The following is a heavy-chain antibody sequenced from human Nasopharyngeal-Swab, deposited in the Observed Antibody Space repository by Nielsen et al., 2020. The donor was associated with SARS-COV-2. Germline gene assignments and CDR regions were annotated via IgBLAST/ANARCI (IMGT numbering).Heavy chain of an antibody. V-gene: IGHV5-51*01. CDR1: GYSFTSYW. J-gene: IGHJ4*02. D-gene: IGHD6-13*01. CDR2: IYPGDSDT. CDR3: ARDSEYSSSLGY. Sequence: SCKASGYSFTSYWIVWLRQLPGKGPESMGTIYPGDSDTRYSPTFQGQVTISADKSISTAYLQWRSLTASDSAMYFCARDSEYSSSLGYWGQGTLVTVSS.